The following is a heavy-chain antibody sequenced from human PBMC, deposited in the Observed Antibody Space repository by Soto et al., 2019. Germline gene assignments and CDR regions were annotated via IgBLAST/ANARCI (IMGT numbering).Heavy chain of an antibody. CDR1: GFTFSSYA. CDR3: AEGGRPFNLDPGYSVSWLH. J-gene: IGHJ4*02. D-gene: IGHD6-13*01. V-gene: IGHV3-23*01. Sequence: EVQLLESGGGLVQPGGSLRLSCAASGFTFSSYAMSWVRQAPGKGLEWVSAISGSGGSTYYADSVKGRFTISRDNSKNPLFLDRYWRRAGDTAVCCCAEGGRPFNLDPGYSVSWLHWGQGSLVTVSS. CDR2: ISGSGGST.